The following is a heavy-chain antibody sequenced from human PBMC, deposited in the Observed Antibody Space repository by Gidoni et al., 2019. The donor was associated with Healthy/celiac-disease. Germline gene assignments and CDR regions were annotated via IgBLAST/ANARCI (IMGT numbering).Heavy chain of an antibody. V-gene: IGHV3-23*01. D-gene: IGHD3-9*01. Sequence: EVQLLESGGGLVQLGGSLRLSCAASGFPFRSYAMSWVRQAPGKGLEWVSAISGSGGSTYYADSVKGRFTISRDNAKNTLYLQMNSLRAEDTAVYYCAKVLRYFDWLFPGDAFDIWGQGTMVTVSS. CDR3: AKVLRYFDWLFPGDAFDI. J-gene: IGHJ3*02. CDR2: ISGSGGST. CDR1: GFPFRSYA.